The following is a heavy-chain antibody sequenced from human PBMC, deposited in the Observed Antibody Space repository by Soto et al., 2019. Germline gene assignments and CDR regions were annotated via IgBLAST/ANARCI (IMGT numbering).Heavy chain of an antibody. CDR2: MNPNSGNT. Sequence: QVQLVQSGAEVKKPGASVKVSCKASGYTFTSYDINWVRQATGQGLEWMGWMNPNSGNTGYAQKLQGIVTMIRNNSRSTAYRELSSLRSEDTAGYFCVITRSWGQGTLVTVSS. CDR3: VITRS. D-gene: IGHD2-15*01. CDR1: GYTFTSYD. J-gene: IGHJ4*02. V-gene: IGHV1-8*01.